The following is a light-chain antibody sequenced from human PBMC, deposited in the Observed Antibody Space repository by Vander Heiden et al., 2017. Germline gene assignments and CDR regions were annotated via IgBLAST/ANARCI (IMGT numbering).Light chain of an antibody. Sequence: DIQMTPSPSSLSASVGDRVTIACRASQSISTYLNWYQQKPGKAPKLLIYGASSLQSGVPSRFSGSGSGTDFTLTITSLQLEDFATYYCQQSYSTPFTFGGGTKVEIK. J-gene: IGKJ4*01. CDR3: QQSYSTPFT. CDR2: GAS. V-gene: IGKV1-39*01. CDR1: QSISTY.